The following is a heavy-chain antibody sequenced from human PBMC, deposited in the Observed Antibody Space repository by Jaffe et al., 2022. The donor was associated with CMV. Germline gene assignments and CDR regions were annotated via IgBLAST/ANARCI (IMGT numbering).Heavy chain of an antibody. CDR2: IIDTGST. CDR3: ARVYTNAFDL. J-gene: IGHJ4*02. V-gene: IGHV4-34*12. CDR1: GGSFSGYR. Sequence: QVQLQQWGAGLLKPSETLSLTCAVYGGSFSGYRWTWIRQPPGKGLEWIGEIIDTGSTFSNPSLKSRVTISINTSTNQFSLKLTSVTAADTGVYYCARVYTNAFDLWGQGTLVSVSS. D-gene: IGHD4-4*01.